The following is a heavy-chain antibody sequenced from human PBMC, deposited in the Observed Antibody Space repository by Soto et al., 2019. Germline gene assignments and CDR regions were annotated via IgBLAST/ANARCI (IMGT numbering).Heavy chain of an antibody. CDR2: ISGSGGST. CDR1: GFTFSSYA. CDR3: AKKAYYYGSGSNPFDY. Sequence: PGGSVRLSCAASGFTFSSYAMSWVRQAPGKGLEWVSAISGSGGSTYYADSVKGRFTISRDNSKNTLYLQMNSLRAEDTAVYYCAKKAYYYGSGSNPFDYWGQGTLVTVSS. D-gene: IGHD3-10*01. J-gene: IGHJ4*02. V-gene: IGHV3-23*01.